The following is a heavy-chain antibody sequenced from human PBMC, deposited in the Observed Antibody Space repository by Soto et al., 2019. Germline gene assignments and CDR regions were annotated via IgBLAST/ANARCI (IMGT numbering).Heavy chain of an antibody. CDR1: GGSISSSNW. V-gene: IGHV4-4*02. D-gene: IGHD3-10*01. CDR2: IYHSGST. CDR3: ASSTEDKTGDYYYGMDV. J-gene: IGHJ6*02. Sequence: PSETLSLTCAVSGGSISSSNWWSWVRQPPGKGLEWIGEIYHSGSTNYNPSLKSRVTISVDKSKNQFSLKLSSVTAADTAVYYWASSTEDKTGDYYYGMDVWGQGTTVTVSS.